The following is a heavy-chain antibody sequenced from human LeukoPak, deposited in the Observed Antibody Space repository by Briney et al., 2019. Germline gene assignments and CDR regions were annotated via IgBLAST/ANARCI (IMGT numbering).Heavy chain of an antibody. CDR3: TRGGATGTTLASDY. J-gene: IGHJ4*02. CDR1: GFTFSSYW. V-gene: IGHV3-74*01. CDR2: INSDGSII. Sequence: PGGSLRLSCAASGFTFSSYWIHWVRQAPGKGLVWVSGINSDGSIISYADSVKGRFAISRDNAKNTVYLQMNSLRAEDTAVYYCTRGGATGTTLASDYWGQGTLVTVSS. D-gene: IGHD1-1*01.